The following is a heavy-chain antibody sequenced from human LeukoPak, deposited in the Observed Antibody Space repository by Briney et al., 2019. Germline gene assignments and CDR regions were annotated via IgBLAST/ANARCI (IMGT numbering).Heavy chain of an antibody. Sequence: GASVKVSCKASGGTFSSYAISWMRQAPGQGLEWMGGIIPIFGTANYAQKFQGRVTITADKSTSTAYMELSSLRSEDTAVYYCAREWLGHYMDVWGKGTTVTVSS. CDR3: AREWLGHYMDV. CDR1: GGTFSSYA. V-gene: IGHV1-69*06. D-gene: IGHD5-12*01. CDR2: IIPIFGTA. J-gene: IGHJ6*03.